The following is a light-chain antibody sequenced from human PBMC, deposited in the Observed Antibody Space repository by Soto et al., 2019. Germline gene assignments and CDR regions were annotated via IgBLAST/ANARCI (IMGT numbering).Light chain of an antibody. Sequence: DIQMTQSPSTLSASIGDRVTITCRASQNINNWLAWYQQKPGKAPKLLIYAASTLQSGVPSRFSGSGSGTDFTLTISCLQSEDFATYYCQQYYSYPRAFGQGTKVDIK. CDR3: QQYYSYPRA. V-gene: IGKV1-5*01. CDR2: AAS. CDR1: QNINNW. J-gene: IGKJ1*01.